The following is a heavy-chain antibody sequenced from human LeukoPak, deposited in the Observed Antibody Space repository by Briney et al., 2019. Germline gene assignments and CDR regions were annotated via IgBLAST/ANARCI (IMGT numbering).Heavy chain of an antibody. J-gene: IGHJ6*03. V-gene: IGHV3-48*03. CDR2: ISSSGSTI. D-gene: IGHD3-16*02. Sequence: PGGSLRLSCAASGFTFSSYAMSWVRQAPGKGLEWVSYISSSGSTIYYADSVKGRFTISRDNAKNSLYLQMNSLRAEDTAVYYCAREFVPRDYVWGSYRFYYYYYMDVWGKGTTVTISS. CDR3: AREFVPRDYVWGSYRFYYYYYMDV. CDR1: GFTFSSYA.